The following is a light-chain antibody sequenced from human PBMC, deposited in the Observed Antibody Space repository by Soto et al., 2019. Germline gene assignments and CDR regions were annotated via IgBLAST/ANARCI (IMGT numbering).Light chain of an antibody. CDR3: QQYNSYSRT. CDR1: QSISSW. J-gene: IGKJ1*01. Sequence: DIQMTQSPSTLSASAGDRVIISYRASQSISSWLAWYQQNPGKAPKLLIYKASSLESGLPSRFSGSGSGTEFTLTISSLQPDDFATYYCQQYNSYSRTFGQGTKVDNK. CDR2: KAS. V-gene: IGKV1-5*03.